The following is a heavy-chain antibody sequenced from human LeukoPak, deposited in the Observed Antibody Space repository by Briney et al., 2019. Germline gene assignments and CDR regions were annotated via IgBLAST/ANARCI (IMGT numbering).Heavy chain of an antibody. V-gene: IGHV3-30*04. J-gene: IGHJ6*04. CDR1: GFTFSSYA. Sequence: GGSLRLSCAASGFTFSSYATHWVRQAPGKGLEWVAVISYDGSNKYYADSVKGRFTISRDNSKNTLYLQMNSLRAEDTAVYYCARDMYYDILTGYYKGYYYYGMDVWGKGTTVTVSS. CDR2: ISYDGSNK. CDR3: ARDMYYDILTGYYKGYYYYGMDV. D-gene: IGHD3-9*01.